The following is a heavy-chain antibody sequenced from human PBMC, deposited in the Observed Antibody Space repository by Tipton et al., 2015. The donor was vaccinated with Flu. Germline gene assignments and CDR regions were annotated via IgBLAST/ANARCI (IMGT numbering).Heavy chain of an antibody. CDR2: VYHSGGT. Sequence: TLSLTCVVSGGSISSDNWWSWVRQSPGKGLEYIGEVYHSGGTNYNPSLKSRVSMSVDKSKNQFSLRLTSVTAADTAVYYCVRELDVAGAPGARLDLWGRGTLVTVSS. D-gene: IGHD2-2*01. CDR3: VRELDVAGAPGARLDL. V-gene: IGHV4-4*02. J-gene: IGHJ2*01. CDR1: GGSISSDNW.